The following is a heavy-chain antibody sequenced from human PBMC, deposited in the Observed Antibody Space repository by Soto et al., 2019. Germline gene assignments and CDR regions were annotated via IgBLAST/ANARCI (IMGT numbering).Heavy chain of an antibody. D-gene: IGHD3-9*01. CDR2: IYTSGST. J-gene: IGHJ4*02. CDR1: GGSISSYY. V-gene: IGHV4-4*07. Sequence: SETLSLTCTVSGGSISSYYWSWIRQPAGKGLEWIGRIYTSGSTNYNPSLKSRVTMSVDTSKNQFSLKLSSVTAADTAVYYCARQPAWGDDILTGYYYFDYWGQGTLVTVS. CDR3: ARQPAWGDDILTGYYYFDY.